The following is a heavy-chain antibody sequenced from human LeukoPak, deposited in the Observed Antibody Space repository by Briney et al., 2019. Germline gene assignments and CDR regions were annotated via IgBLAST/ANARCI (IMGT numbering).Heavy chain of an antibody. CDR1: GGSFSGYY. V-gene: IGHV4-34*01. Sequence: SETLSLTCAVYGGSFSGYYWSWIRQPPGKGLEWIGEINHSGSTNYNPSLKSRVTISVDTSKNQFSLKLSSVTAADTAVYYCAKAEIAVAGNFDYWGQGTLVTVSS. CDR3: AKAEIAVAGNFDY. J-gene: IGHJ4*02. CDR2: INHSGST. D-gene: IGHD6-19*01.